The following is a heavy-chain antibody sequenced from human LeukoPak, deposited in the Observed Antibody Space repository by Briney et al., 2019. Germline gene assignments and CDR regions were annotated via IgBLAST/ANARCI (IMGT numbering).Heavy chain of an antibody. V-gene: IGHV4-39*01. CDR2: IYYSGST. D-gene: IGHD4-17*01. Sequence: NSSETLSLTCTVSGGSISGSSYYWGWIRQPPGKGLEWIGSIYYSGSTYYNPSLKSRVTISVDTSKNQFSLKLSSVTAADTAVYYCARMLTTVLSFDYWGQGTLVTVSS. CDR1: GGSISGSSYY. CDR3: ARMLTTVLSFDY. J-gene: IGHJ4*02.